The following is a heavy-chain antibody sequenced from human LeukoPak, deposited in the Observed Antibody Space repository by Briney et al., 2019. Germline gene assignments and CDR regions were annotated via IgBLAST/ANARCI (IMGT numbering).Heavy chain of an antibody. V-gene: IGHV4-34*01. CDR3: ARGPPYYDFWSGYYIGAAFDI. CDR2: INHSGST. Sequence: SETLSLTCAVYGGSFSGYYWSWIRQPPGKGLEWIGEINHSGSTNYNPSLKSRVTISVDTSKNQFSLKLSSVTAADTAVYYCARGPPYYDFWSGYYIGAAFDIWGQGTMVTVSS. J-gene: IGHJ3*02. CDR1: GGSFSGYY. D-gene: IGHD3-3*01.